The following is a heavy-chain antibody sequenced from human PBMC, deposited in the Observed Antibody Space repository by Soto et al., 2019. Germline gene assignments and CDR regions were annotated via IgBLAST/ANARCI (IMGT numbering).Heavy chain of an antibody. Sequence: AAVKVSCKASGYSFTDYHIHWVRQAPGQGLEWLGRINPKSGGTSTAQKFQGWVTMTTDTSISTASMELTRLTSDDTAIYYCARGDSTDCSNGVCSFFYNHDMDVWGQGTTVTVSS. V-gene: IGHV1-2*04. D-gene: IGHD2-8*01. CDR1: GYSFTDYH. CDR3: ARGDSTDCSNGVCSFFYNHDMDV. J-gene: IGHJ6*02. CDR2: INPKSGGT.